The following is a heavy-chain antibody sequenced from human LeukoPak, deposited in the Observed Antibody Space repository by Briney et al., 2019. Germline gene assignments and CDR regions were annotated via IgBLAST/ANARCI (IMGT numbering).Heavy chain of an antibody. Sequence: ASVKVSCKGSGYSLTKLSIQWVRQAPGERLEWMGGFDAEDGKTIYAQKFQGRVTMTEDTSMDTAYMDLSSLRTEDTATYYCAAAPQTYYYDSGDYYSDYWGQGTLVTVSS. J-gene: IGHJ4*02. CDR1: GYSLTKLS. D-gene: IGHD3-22*01. CDR3: AAAPQTYYYDSGDYYSDY. V-gene: IGHV1-24*01. CDR2: FDAEDGKT.